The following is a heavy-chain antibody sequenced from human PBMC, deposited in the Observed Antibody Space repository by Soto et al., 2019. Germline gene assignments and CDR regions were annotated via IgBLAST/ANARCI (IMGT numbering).Heavy chain of an antibody. Sequence: QVQLQQWGAGLLKPSETLSLTCAVYGGSFSGYYWSWIRQPPGKGLEGIGEINHSGSTNYNPSLKSRVTISVDTAKNQFSLKLSSVTAADTAVYYCARGWIVVVPAAISGRFDYWGQGTLVTVSS. CDR1: GGSFSGYY. J-gene: IGHJ4*02. V-gene: IGHV4-34*01. D-gene: IGHD2-2*01. CDR2: INHSGST. CDR3: ARGWIVVVPAAISGRFDY.